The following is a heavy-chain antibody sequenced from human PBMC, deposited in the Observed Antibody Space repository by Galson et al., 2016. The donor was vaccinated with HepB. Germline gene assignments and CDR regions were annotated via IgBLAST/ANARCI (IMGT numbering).Heavy chain of an antibody. Sequence: SVKVSCKASGGTFSSYAISWVRQAPGQGLEWMGGIIPIYGTTNFAQKFQGRVTITADESMTTAYMELSSLRSDDTAVYYCARDLALYCSSTSTNCYPGFDPWGQGTLVTVPS. V-gene: IGHV1-69*13. D-gene: IGHD2-2*01. J-gene: IGHJ5*02. CDR1: GGTFSSYA. CDR2: IIPIYGTT. CDR3: ARDLALYCSSTSTNCYPGFDP.